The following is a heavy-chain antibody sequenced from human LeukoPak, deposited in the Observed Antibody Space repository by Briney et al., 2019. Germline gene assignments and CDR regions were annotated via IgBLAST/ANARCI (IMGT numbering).Heavy chain of an antibody. CDR1: GGSFSGYY. CDR2: IYTSGST. D-gene: IGHD4-23*01. CDR3: AGIIYGGNSGAFDY. Sequence: PSETLSLTCAVYGGSFSGYYWSWIRQPAGKGLEWIGRIYTSGSTNYNPSLKSRVTISVDTSKNQFSLKLSSVTAADTAVYYCAGIIYGGNSGAFDYWGQGTLVTVSS. V-gene: IGHV4-59*10. J-gene: IGHJ4*02.